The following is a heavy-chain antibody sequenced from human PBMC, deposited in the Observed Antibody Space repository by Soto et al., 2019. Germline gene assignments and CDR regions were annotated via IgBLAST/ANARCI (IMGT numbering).Heavy chain of an antibody. J-gene: IGHJ6*03. D-gene: IGHD2-15*01. Sequence: QLQLQESGPGLVKPSQTLSLTCAVSGGSISNGGYYWSWIRQHPGKGLEWLGSIYFSASTYYNPSLKSRVTISVATPKNPFSLKRSSVTAADTAVYYWARDSHSEQPNQWWGGGYMDVWGKGTTVPVSS. CDR3: ARDSHSEQPNQWWGGGYMDV. V-gene: IGHV4-31*11. CDR1: GGSISNGGYY. CDR2: IYFSAST.